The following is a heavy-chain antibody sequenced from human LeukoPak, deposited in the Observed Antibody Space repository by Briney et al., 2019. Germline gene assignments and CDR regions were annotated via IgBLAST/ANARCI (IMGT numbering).Heavy chain of an antibody. Sequence: PGGSLRLSCAASGFTFSSYVMSWVRQTPGKGLEWVSYISASGATTYFADSVKGRFTISRDNSKNTLYLQMNSLRAEDTAVYYCTTDTYYYDSSGHTYWGQGTLVTVSP. CDR2: ISASGATT. CDR3: TTDTYYYDSSGHTY. D-gene: IGHD3-22*01. V-gene: IGHV3-23*01. CDR1: GFTFSSYV. J-gene: IGHJ4*02.